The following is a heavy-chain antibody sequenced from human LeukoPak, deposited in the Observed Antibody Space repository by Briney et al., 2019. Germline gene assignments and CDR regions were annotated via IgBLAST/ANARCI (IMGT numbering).Heavy chain of an antibody. CDR1: GFTVSSNY. CDR3: ARDSRLHTSGLDY. D-gene: IGHD4-11*01. Sequence: GGSLRLSCAASGFTVSSNYMSWVRQAPGKGLEWVSVIYSGGSTYYADSVKGRFTISRDNSKNTLYLQMNSLRAEDTAVYYCARDSRLHTSGLDYWGQGTLVTVSA. V-gene: IGHV3-66*01. CDR2: IYSGGST. J-gene: IGHJ4*02.